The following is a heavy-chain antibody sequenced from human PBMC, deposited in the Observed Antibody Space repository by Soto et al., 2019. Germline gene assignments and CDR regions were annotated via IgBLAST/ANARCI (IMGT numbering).Heavy chain of an antibody. J-gene: IGHJ4*02. CDR1: GDSVSSNSAA. Sequence: PSQTLSLTCAISGDSVSSNSAAWNWIRQSPSRGLERLGRTYYRSKWYNDYAVSVKSRITINPDTSKNQFSLQLNSVTPEDTAVYFCARDGSRYGSGSYYIIDYWGQGTLVTVSS. CDR3: ARDGSRYGSGSYYIIDY. CDR2: TYYRSKWYN. D-gene: IGHD3-10*01. V-gene: IGHV6-1*01.